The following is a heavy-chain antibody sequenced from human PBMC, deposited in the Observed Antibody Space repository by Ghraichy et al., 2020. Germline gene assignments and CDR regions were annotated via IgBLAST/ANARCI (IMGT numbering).Heavy chain of an antibody. V-gene: IGHV1-24*01. CDR2: FDPEDGET. CDR3: ATEELIAYDSSGYYYFDY. J-gene: IGHJ4*02. CDR1: GYTLTELS. D-gene: IGHD3-22*01. Sequence: ASVKVSCKVSGYTLTELSMHWVRQAPGKGLEWMGGFDPEDGETIYAQKFQGRVTMTEDTSTDTAYMELSSLRSEDTAVYYCATEELIAYDSSGYYYFDYWGQGTLVTVSS.